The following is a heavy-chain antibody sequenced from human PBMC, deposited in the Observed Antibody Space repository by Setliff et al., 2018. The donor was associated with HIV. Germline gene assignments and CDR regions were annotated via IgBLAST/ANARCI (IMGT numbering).Heavy chain of an antibody. Sequence: PSETLSLTCVVSGYSISNTGHYWGWIRQPPGKGLEWIGSIYHTGDTYDNPSLKNRVTISRDTSKDRFSLNLRSVTAADTAIYYCARPKTHDYDVNSVYFDIWGQGILVTVSS. CDR1: GYSISNTGHY. CDR2: IYHTGDT. CDR3: ARPKTHDYDVNSVYFDI. V-gene: IGHV4-38-2*01. J-gene: IGHJ4*02. D-gene: IGHD4-17*01.